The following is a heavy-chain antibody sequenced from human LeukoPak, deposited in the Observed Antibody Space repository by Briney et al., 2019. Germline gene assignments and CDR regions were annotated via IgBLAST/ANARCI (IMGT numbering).Heavy chain of an antibody. Sequence: GGSLRLSCAASGFTFSNHGMHWVRQAPGKGLEWVAFIRYNGTNKYYAGSVKGRFTISRDNSKNTLYLQMNSLRAEDTAIYYCAKSGLNRFDYWGQGTLVTVSS. D-gene: IGHD2-15*01. CDR1: GFTFSNHG. CDR2: IRYNGTNK. J-gene: IGHJ4*02. V-gene: IGHV3-30*02. CDR3: AKSGLNRFDY.